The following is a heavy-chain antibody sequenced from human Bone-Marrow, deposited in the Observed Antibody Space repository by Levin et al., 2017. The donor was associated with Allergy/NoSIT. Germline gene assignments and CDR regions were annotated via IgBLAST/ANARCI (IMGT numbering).Heavy chain of an antibody. J-gene: IGHJ4*02. Sequence: SCAASGFTSSSYAMSWVRQAPGKGLEWVSSISGSGTITHYAESVKGRFTISRDISKNMLHLQMNSLRAEDTAIYFCAKEGLAVAGYYFDSWGQGTLVTVSS. D-gene: IGHD6-19*01. CDR3: AKEGLAVAGYYFDS. CDR1: GFTSSSYA. V-gene: IGHV3-23*01. CDR2: ISGSGTIT.